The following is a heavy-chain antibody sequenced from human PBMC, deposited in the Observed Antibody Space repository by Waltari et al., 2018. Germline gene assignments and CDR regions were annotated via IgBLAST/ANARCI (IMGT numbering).Heavy chain of an antibody. V-gene: IGHV3-21*01. CDR2: ISGNSRYI. CDR1: GFSLGGVR. J-gene: IGHJ3*01. D-gene: IGHD1-26*01. Sequence: EVQLVESGGGLVKPGGSRRLSCAASGFSLGGVRFHWVRLAPGKGLEWVSSISGNSRYIYYAASVKGRFTVSRDNAENSLFLQLNSLRAEDTAVYYCARGHSGSYQRIDAFDVWGQGTMVTVSS. CDR3: ARGHSGSYQRIDAFDV.